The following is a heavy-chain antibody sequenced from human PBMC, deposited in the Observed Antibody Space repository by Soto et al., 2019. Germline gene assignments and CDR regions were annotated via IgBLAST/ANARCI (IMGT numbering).Heavy chain of an antibody. J-gene: IGHJ3*02. Sequence: ASVKVSCKASGGTFSSYTISWVRQAPGQGLEWMGGIIPTFGTANYAQKFQGRVTITADESTSTAYMELSSLRSEDTAVYYCAREDYGDYGDAFDIWGQGTMVTVSS. CDR2: IIPTFGTA. D-gene: IGHD4-17*01. V-gene: IGHV1-69*13. CDR1: GGTFSSYT. CDR3: AREDYGDYGDAFDI.